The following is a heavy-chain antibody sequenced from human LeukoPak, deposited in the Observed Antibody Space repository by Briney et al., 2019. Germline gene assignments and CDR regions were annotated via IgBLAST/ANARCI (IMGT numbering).Heavy chain of an antibody. V-gene: IGHV3-23*01. J-gene: IGHJ4*02. Sequence: HPGGSLRLSCAASGFTFSSYAMSWVRQAPGKGLEWVSAISGSGGSTYYADSVKGRFTISRDNSKNTLYLQMNSLRAEDTAVYYCANGMGFGVVIIGVDYWGQGTLVTVSS. CDR3: ANGMGFGVVIIGVDY. CDR1: GFTFSSYA. D-gene: IGHD3-3*01. CDR2: ISGSGGST.